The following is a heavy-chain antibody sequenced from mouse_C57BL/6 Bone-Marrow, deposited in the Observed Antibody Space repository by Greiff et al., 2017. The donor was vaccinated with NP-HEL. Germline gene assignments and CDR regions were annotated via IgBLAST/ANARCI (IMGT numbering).Heavy chain of an antibody. Sequence: VQLQQSGAELAKPGASVKLSCKASGYTFTSYWMHWVKQRPGQGLEWIGYINPSSGYTKYNQKFKDKATLTADKSSSTAYMQLSSLTYEDSAVYYCARSLITTVVATGGDYYAKDCWGKGASVTVAS. CDR3: ARSLITTVVATGGDYYAKDC. CDR1: GYTFTSYW. J-gene: IGHJ4*01. D-gene: IGHD1-1*01. CDR2: INPSSGYT. V-gene: IGHV1-7*01.